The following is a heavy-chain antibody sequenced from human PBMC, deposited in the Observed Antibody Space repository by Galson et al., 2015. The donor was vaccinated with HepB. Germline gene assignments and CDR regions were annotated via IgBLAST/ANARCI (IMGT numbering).Heavy chain of an antibody. CDR3: ARGSQKPLFGVVIIPHTLDY. D-gene: IGHD3-3*01. CDR1: GYTFTGYY. CDR2: INPNSGGT. V-gene: IGHV1-2*02. J-gene: IGHJ4*02. Sequence: SVKVSCKASGYTFTGYYMHWVRQAPGQGLEWMGWINPNSGGTNYAQKFQGRVTMTRDTSISTAYMELSRLRSDDTAVYYCARGSQKPLFGVVIIPHTLDYWGQGTLVTVSS.